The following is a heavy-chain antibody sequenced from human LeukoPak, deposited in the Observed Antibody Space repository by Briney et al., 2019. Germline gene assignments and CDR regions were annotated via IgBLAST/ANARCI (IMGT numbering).Heavy chain of an antibody. CDR3: VRPIDNGSGSYYFPY. V-gene: IGHV3-30-3*01. CDR2: MSYDGTNE. D-gene: IGHD3-10*01. J-gene: IGHJ4*02. Sequence: GGSLRLSCAASGFSFHYYAMHWVRQAPGKGLEWVAVMSYDGTNEYYADSVKGRLTISRDNSKNTLYMQMNSLRPEDTAVYYCVRPIDNGSGSYYFPYWGQGTLVTVSS. CDR1: GFSFHYYA.